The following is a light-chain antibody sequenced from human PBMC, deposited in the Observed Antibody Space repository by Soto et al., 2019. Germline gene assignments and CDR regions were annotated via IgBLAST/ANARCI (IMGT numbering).Light chain of an antibody. V-gene: IGKV3-11*01. CDR1: QSVSSY. J-gene: IGKJ2*01. Sequence: EIVLTQSPATLSLSPGERATLSCRASQSVSSYLAWYQQKPGQAPRLLIYDASNRATGIPARLSGSGSGTAFTLTISSLEPEDFAVYYCQQRSNWPRTFGQGTKLEIK. CDR2: DAS. CDR3: QQRSNWPRT.